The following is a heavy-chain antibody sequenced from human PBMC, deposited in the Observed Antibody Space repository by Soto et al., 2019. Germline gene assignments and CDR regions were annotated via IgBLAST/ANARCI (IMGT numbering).Heavy chain of an antibody. CDR1: GGSFSGYY. CDR2: INHSGST. D-gene: IGHD3-3*01. Sequence: SETLSLTCAVYGGSFSGYYWSWIRQPPGKGLEWIGEINHSGSTNYNPSLKSRVTISVDTSKNQFSLKLSSVTAADTAVYYCAINYDFWSGSTWRWFDPWGQGTLVIVSS. CDR3: AINYDFWSGSTWRWFDP. V-gene: IGHV4-34*01. J-gene: IGHJ5*02.